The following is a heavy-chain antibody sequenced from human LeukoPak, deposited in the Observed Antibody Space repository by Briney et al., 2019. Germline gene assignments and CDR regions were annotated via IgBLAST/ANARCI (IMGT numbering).Heavy chain of an antibody. Sequence: SLRLSCAASGFTFDDYAMHWVRQAPGKGLEWVSGISWNSGSIGYADSVKGRFTISRDNAKNSLYLQMNSLRAEDTALYYCAKVGYCSGGSCYSYYYGMDVWGQGTTVTVSS. V-gene: IGHV3-9*01. CDR1: GFTFDDYA. CDR3: AKVGYCSGGSCYSYYYGMDV. D-gene: IGHD2-15*01. J-gene: IGHJ6*02. CDR2: ISWNSGSI.